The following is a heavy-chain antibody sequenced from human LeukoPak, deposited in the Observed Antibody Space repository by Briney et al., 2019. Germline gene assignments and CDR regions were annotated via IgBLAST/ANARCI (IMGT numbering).Heavy chain of an antibody. CDR3: ARSWNWNGGIRAFDI. CDR1: GYSFTSYW. J-gene: IGHJ3*02. D-gene: IGHD1-1*01. Sequence: GESLKISCKGSGYSFTSYWIGWVRQMPGKGLEWMGIIYPGDSDTRYSPSFQGQVTISADKSISTAYLQWSSLKASDTAMYYCARSWNWNGGIRAFDIWGQGTMVTVSS. V-gene: IGHV5-51*01. CDR2: IYPGDSDT.